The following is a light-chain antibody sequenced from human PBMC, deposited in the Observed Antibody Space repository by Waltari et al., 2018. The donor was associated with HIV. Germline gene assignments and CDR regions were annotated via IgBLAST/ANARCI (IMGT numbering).Light chain of an antibody. CDR3: QQYYTYLHT. CDR1: QSISSW. Sequence: DIQMTKSPSSLPASVADRAPITSRPSQSISSWLAWYQQKPGKAPKILIYRASTLESGVPSRFSGSGSGTEFTLTISSLQPDDVATYYCQQYYTYLHTFGQGTKLEIK. CDR2: RAS. J-gene: IGKJ2*01. V-gene: IGKV1-5*03.